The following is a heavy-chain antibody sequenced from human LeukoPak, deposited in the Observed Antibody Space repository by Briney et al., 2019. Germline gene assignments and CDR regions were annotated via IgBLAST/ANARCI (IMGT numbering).Heavy chain of an antibody. J-gene: IGHJ4*02. Sequence: SETLSLTCAVYGGSFSSYYWSWIRQPPGKGLEWIGEINYSGSTDYNPSLKSRVTISVDTSKNQFSLKLNSVTAADTAVYYCAGRCSSTSCYNYWGQGTLVTVSS. CDR1: GGSFSSYY. CDR3: AGRCSSTSCYNY. D-gene: IGHD2-2*02. V-gene: IGHV4-34*01. CDR2: INYSGST.